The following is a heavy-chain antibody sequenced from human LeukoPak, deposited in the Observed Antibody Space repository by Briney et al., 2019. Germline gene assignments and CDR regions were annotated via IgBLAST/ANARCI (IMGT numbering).Heavy chain of an antibody. V-gene: IGHV3-48*01. D-gene: IGHD6-13*01. CDR2: ISSGSSTI. J-gene: IGHJ1*01. CDR1: GFTFSSYS. CDR3: ARGSSWYLEYFQL. Sequence: GGSLRLSCAASGFTFSSYSMNWVRQAPGKGLEWVSYISSGSSTIYYADSVKGRFTISRDGAKKSLYLQMNSLIVEDTAVYYCARGSSWYLEYFQLWGQGTLVTVSS.